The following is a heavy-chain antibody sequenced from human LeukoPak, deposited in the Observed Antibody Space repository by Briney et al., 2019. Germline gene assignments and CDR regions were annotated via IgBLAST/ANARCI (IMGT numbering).Heavy chain of an antibody. CDR1: GFTFSSHS. Sequence: PGGSLRLSCVASGFTFSSHSMTWVRQAPGKGLEWVSYISSSSSTIYYADSVKGRLTISRDNAKNSLYLQMNSLRAEDTAVYYCARAFGYWGQGTLVTVSS. CDR2: ISSSSSTI. CDR3: ARAFGY. D-gene: IGHD3-10*01. J-gene: IGHJ4*02. V-gene: IGHV3-48*04.